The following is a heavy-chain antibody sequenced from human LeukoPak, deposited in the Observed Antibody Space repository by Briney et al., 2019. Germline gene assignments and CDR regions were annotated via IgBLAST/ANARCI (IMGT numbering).Heavy chain of an antibody. V-gene: IGHV4-4*02. CDR2: IFYSGTT. CDR3: VNRLDDYGSFDY. J-gene: IGHJ4*02. D-gene: IGHD4-17*01. CDR1: GGSISTNKW. Sequence: SGTLSLTCAVSGGSISTNKWWTLVRQAPGKGLEWIGKIFYSGTTNYNPSLKSRVTISVGKSKNQFSLKLSSVTAADAAVYYCVNRLDDYGSFDYWGQGTLVTVSS.